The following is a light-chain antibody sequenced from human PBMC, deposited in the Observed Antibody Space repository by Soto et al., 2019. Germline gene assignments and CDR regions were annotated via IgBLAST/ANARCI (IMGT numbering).Light chain of an antibody. CDR2: DAS. V-gene: IGKV3-11*01. Sequence: EIVLTQSPATLSLSPGERATLSCRASQSVSSYLAWYQQKPGQAPRLLIYDASNTATGIPARSSGSGSGTDFTLTISRLEPEDFAVYYCQQYGSLPRTFGQGTKVDIK. CDR1: QSVSSY. CDR3: QQYGSLPRT. J-gene: IGKJ1*01.